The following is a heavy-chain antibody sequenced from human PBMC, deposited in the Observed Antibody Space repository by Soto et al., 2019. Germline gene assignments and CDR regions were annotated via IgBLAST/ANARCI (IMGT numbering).Heavy chain of an antibody. D-gene: IGHD4-17*01. CDR3: ARVSGYGDYGWFDP. CDR2: IWYDGSNK. V-gene: IGHV3-33*01. Sequence: GSLRLSCAASGFTFSSYGMHWVRQAPGKGLEWVAVIWYDGSNKYYAGSVKGRFTISRDNSKNTLYLQMNSLRAEDTAVYYCARVSGYGDYGWFDPWGQGTLVTVSS. J-gene: IGHJ5*02. CDR1: GFTFSSYG.